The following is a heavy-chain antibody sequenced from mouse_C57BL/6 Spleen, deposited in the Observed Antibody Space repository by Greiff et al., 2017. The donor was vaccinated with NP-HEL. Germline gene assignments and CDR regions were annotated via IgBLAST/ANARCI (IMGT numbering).Heavy chain of an antibody. CDR1: GFSLTSYG. D-gene: IGHD2-2*01. J-gene: IGHJ2*01. CDR3: AKNGGYDGLHFDY. CDR2: IWRGGST. V-gene: IGHV2-5*01. Sequence: QVQLQQSGPGLVQPSQSLSITCTVSGFSLTSYGVHWVRQSPGKGLEWLGVIWRGGSTDYNAAFMSRLSITKDNSKSQVFFKMNSLQADDTAIYYCAKNGGYDGLHFDYWGQGTTLTVSS.